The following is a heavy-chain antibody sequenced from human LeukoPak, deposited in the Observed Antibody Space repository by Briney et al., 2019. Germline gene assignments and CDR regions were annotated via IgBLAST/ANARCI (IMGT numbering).Heavy chain of an antibody. Sequence: TSETLSLTCTVSGGSISSSSYYWGWIRRPPGKGLEWIGSIYYSGSTYYNPSLKSRVTISVDTSKNQFSLKLSSVTAADTAVYYCARAVYSSSWTRIHYFDYWGQGTLVTVSS. J-gene: IGHJ4*02. V-gene: IGHV4-39*07. CDR3: ARAVYSSSWTRIHYFDY. CDR2: IYYSGST. CDR1: GGSISSSSYY. D-gene: IGHD6-13*01.